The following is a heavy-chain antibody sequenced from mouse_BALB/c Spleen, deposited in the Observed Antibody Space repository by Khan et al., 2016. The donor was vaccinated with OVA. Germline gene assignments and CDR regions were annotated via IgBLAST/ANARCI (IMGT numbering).Heavy chain of an antibody. J-gene: IGHJ2*01. CDR1: GLNIKDYY. CDR2: IDPPNGNT. CDR3: DRMAGK. Sequence: EVQLQQSGAELVKSGATVKFSCTASGLNIKDYYMHWLKQWPEQGLEWVGRIDPPNGNTYYSPNVQGQATITANTATNTPYLQISRLTSEDTAVYYCDRMAGKWGQGTTLTVSS. V-gene: IGHV14-3*02.